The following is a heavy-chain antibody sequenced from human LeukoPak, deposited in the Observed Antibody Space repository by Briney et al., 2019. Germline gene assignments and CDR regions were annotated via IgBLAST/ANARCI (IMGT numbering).Heavy chain of an antibody. CDR2: IIPIFGTA. CDR3: ARVPLGYDSSGYYINYYYGMDV. Sequence: GASVKVSCKASGGTFSSYAISWGRQAPGQGLEWMGGIIPIFGTANYAQKFQGRVTITADESTSTAYMELSSLRSEDTAVYYCARVPLGYDSSGYYINYYYGMDVWGQGTTVTVSS. D-gene: IGHD3-22*01. V-gene: IGHV1-69*13. CDR1: GGTFSSYA. J-gene: IGHJ6*02.